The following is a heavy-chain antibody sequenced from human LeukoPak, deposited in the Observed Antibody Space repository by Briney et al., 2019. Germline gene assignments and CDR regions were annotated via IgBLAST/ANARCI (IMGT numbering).Heavy chain of an antibody. CDR3: ARGVAVAGKLVDP. Sequence: SETLSLTCTVSGGSISGYYWSWIRQPPGEGLEWIGYISYSGNTNYNPSLKSRVTISVDTSKNQFSLKLSSVTAADTAVYYCARGVAVAGKLVDPWGQGTLVTVSS. V-gene: IGHV4-59*12. J-gene: IGHJ5*02. D-gene: IGHD6-19*01. CDR2: ISYSGNT. CDR1: GGSISGYY.